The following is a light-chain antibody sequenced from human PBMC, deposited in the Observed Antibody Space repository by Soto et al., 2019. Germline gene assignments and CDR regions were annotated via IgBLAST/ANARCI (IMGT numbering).Light chain of an antibody. CDR2: GAF. Sequence: EIVMTQSPAPLSVSPGERATLSCRASQSVSSNLAWYQQKPGQAPSLLIYGAFTRATGIPARFSGTGSGTEFTLTISSLQSEDFALYYCQQYNDWPLTFGQGTKVDIK. J-gene: IGKJ1*01. CDR1: QSVSSN. CDR3: QQYNDWPLT. V-gene: IGKV3-15*01.